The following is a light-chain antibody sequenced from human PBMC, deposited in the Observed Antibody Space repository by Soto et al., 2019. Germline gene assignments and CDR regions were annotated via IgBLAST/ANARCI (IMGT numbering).Light chain of an antibody. CDR2: LDSDGSH. CDR1: SGHSSYA. CDR3: QTWGTGIHVV. J-gene: IGLJ2*01. Sequence: QPVLTQSPSASASLGASVKLTCTLSSGHSSYAIAWHQQQPEKGPRYLMKLDSDGSHTKGDAIPDRVLGSSSGAERYLTXSXXXXXXXXDYYCQTWGTGIHVVFGGGTKVTV. V-gene: IGLV4-69*01.